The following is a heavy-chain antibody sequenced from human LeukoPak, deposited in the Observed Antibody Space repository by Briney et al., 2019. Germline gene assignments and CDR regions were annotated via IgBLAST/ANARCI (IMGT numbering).Heavy chain of an antibody. CDR1: GFTFSSYA. CDR3: ARDKLWFGDEAWFDP. J-gene: IGHJ5*02. D-gene: IGHD3-10*01. CDR2: ISYDGCNK. V-gene: IGHV3-30-3*01. Sequence: GGSLRLSCAASGFTFSSYAMHWVRQAPGKGLEWVAVISYDGCNKYYADSVKGRFTISRDNSKNTLYLQMNSLRAEDTAVYYCARDKLWFGDEAWFDPWGQGTLVTVSS.